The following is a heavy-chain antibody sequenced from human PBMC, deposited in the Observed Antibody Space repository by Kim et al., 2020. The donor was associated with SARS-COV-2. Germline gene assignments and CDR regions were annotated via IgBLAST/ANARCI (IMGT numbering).Heavy chain of an antibody. D-gene: IGHD6-19*01. CDR1: GFTFSSYA. J-gene: IGHJ4*02. CDR3: LRYQWLVLPASGY. Sequence: GGSLRLSCAASGFTFSSYAMSWVRQAPGKGLEWVSAISGSGGSTYYADSVKGRFTISRDNSKNTLYLQMNSLRAEDTAVYYCLRYQWLVLPASGYWGQGTLVTVSS. V-gene: IGHV3-23*01. CDR2: ISGSGGST.